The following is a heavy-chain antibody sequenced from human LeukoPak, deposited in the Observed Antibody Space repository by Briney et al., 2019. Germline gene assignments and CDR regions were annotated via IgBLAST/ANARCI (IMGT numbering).Heavy chain of an antibody. CDR1: GGSIGSYY. D-gene: IGHD4-17*01. CDR3: AREDYGDYGQGYYYYYMDV. Sequence: PSETLTLTCTASGGSIGSYYWSWIRQPPGKGLEWIGYIYYSGSTNYNPSLKSRVTISVDTSKNQFSLKLSSVTAADTAVYYCAREDYGDYGQGYYYYYMDVWGKGTTVTVSS. J-gene: IGHJ6*03. V-gene: IGHV4-59*01. CDR2: IYYSGST.